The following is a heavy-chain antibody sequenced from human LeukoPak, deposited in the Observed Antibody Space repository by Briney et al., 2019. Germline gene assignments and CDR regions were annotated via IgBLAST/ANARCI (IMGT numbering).Heavy chain of an antibody. CDR1: GFTFSDYR. D-gene: IGHD3-22*01. Sequence: GGSLTLSCVASGFTFSDYRMHWVRQARGEGLEGVSCSTGSGSYTYYADSVKGRFTISRDSAKNTLYLQMNSLRPEDMAVYYCATSDSSGYYFSYYWGQGTLVTVSS. J-gene: IGHJ4*02. CDR2: STGSGSYT. CDR3: ATSDSSGYYFSYY. V-gene: IGHV3-21*01.